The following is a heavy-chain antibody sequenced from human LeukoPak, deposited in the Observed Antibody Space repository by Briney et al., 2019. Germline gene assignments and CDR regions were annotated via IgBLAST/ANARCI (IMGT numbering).Heavy chain of an antibody. CDR2: IYSGGST. J-gene: IGHJ3*02. CDR3: AREFGGNDGLDAFDI. V-gene: IGHV3-53*01. CDR1: GFTVSSNY. Sequence: GGSLRLSCAASGFTVSSNYMSWVRQAPGEGLEWVLVIYSGGSTYYADSVKGRFTISRDNSKNTLYLQMNSLRAEDTAVYYCAREFGGNDGLDAFDIWGQGTMVTVSS. D-gene: IGHD4-23*01.